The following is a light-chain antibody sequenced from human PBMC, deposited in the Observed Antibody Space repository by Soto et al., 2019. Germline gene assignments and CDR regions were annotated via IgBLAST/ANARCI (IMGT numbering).Light chain of an antibody. CDR2: AAS. V-gene: IGKV1-39*01. CDR1: QSISSL. Sequence: IQLTQSPSSLSASVGDRVTITCRASQSISSLLNWYQQKPGKAPYLLIYAASSLQSGVPSRFSGSGSGTEFTLTINSLQPEDFATYYWQQSYSSPRTCGQGTKVEIK. CDR3: QQSYSSPRT. J-gene: IGKJ1*01.